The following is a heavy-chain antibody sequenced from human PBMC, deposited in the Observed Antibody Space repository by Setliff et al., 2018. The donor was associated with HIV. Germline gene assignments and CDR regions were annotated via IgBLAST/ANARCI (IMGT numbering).Heavy chain of an antibody. CDR3: ARTRSGGSSVYYYYYMDV. V-gene: IGHV1-8*01. CDR1: GYTSTSYD. Sequence: ASVKVSCKASGYTSTSYDINWVRQATGQGLEWMGWMNPDSGNTGSAQNFQGRLTITWNTSISTAYMEQGSLGFDDTAVYFCARTRSGGSSVYYYYYMDVWGQGTAVTVSS. D-gene: IGHD2-15*01. CDR2: MNPDSGNT. J-gene: IGHJ6*03.